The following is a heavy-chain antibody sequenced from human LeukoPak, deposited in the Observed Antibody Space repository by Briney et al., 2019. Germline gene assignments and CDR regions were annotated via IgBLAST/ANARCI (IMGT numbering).Heavy chain of an antibody. Sequence: PSETLSLTCTVSGGSISSGGYYWSWIRQHPGKGLEWIGYIYYSGSTYYNPSLKSRVTISVDTSRNQFSLKLSSVTAADTAVYYCARDSGSYRPYFDYWGQGTLVTVSS. CDR2: IYYSGST. J-gene: IGHJ4*02. CDR3: ARDSGSYRPYFDY. D-gene: IGHD1-26*01. CDR1: GGSISSGGYY. V-gene: IGHV4-31*03.